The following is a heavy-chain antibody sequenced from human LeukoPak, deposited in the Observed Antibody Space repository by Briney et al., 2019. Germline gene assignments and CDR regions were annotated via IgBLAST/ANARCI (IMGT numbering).Heavy chain of an antibody. Sequence: GGSLRLSCTASGFNFRDYAMTWVRQSPGKGLEWVSTISDSGLSTYYADSVKGRFTISRDNSKNTVFLQMNSLTAEDAAMFYCARDLGFSRNRYFDYWGQGTLVTVSS. CDR2: ISDSGLST. CDR3: ARDLGFSRNRYFDY. D-gene: IGHD2/OR15-2a*01. J-gene: IGHJ4*02. CDR1: GFNFRDYA. V-gene: IGHV3-23*01.